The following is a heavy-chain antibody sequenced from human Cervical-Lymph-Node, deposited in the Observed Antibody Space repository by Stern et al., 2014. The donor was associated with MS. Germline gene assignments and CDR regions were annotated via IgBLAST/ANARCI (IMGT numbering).Heavy chain of an antibody. J-gene: IGHJ6*02. Sequence: VQLVQSGAEVKKPGSSVKVSCKASGGTFSIFGFNWVRQAPGQGLEWVGGIVPNFGTADVAQRFRGRVTITADKSARKVYMELSSLRSDDTAVYYCAKARTLYYFNYDMDVWGQGTAVTVSS. CDR1: GGTFSIFG. CDR3: AKARTLYYFNYDMDV. D-gene: IGHD1-14*01. CDR2: IVPNFGTA. V-gene: IGHV1-69*06.